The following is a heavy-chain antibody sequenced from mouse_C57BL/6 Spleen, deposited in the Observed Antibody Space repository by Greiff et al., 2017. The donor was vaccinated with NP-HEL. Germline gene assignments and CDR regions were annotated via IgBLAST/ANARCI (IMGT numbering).Heavy chain of an antibody. V-gene: IGHV5-17*01. J-gene: IGHJ2*01. CDR3: ARGGTTVVAPDY. CDR2: ISSGSSTI. Sequence: EVMLVESGGGLVKPGGSLKLSCAASGFTFSDYGMHWVRQAPEKGLEWVAYISSGSSTIYYADTVKGRFTISRDNAKNTLFLQMTSLRSEDTAMYYCARGGTTVVAPDYWGQGTTLTVSS. D-gene: IGHD1-1*01. CDR1: GFTFSDYG.